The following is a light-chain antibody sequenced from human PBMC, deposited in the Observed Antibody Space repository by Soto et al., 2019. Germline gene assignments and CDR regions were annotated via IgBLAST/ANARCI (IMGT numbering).Light chain of an antibody. J-gene: IGLJ2*01. Sequence: QSVLTQPASVSGSPGQSITISCTGTSSDVGSYNLVSWYQQHPGKAPKLMIYEGSKRPSGVSNRFSGSKSGNTASLTISGLQAEDEADYYCCSYAGSSTPHVVFGGVTKLTVL. V-gene: IGLV2-23*01. CDR3: CSYAGSSTPHVV. CDR1: SSDVGSYNL. CDR2: EGS.